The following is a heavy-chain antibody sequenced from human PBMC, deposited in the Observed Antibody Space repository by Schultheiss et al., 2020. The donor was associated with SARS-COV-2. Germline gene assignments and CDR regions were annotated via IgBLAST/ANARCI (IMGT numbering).Heavy chain of an antibody. D-gene: IGHD6-19*01. CDR2: ISSSGSTI. Sequence: GGSLRLSCAASGFTFSDYYMSWIRQAPGKGLEWVSYISSSGSTIYYADSVKGRFTISRDNSKNTLYLQMNSLRAEDTAVYYCAKDSRNSIAVAGTNFDYWGQGTLVTVSS. V-gene: IGHV3-11*01. J-gene: IGHJ4*02. CDR3: AKDSRNSIAVAGTNFDY. CDR1: GFTFSDYY.